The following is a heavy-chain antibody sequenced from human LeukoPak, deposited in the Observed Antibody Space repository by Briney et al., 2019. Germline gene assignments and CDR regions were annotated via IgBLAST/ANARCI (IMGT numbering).Heavy chain of an antibody. V-gene: IGHV4-59*01. CDR3: ASLGGSGSWNFGY. J-gene: IGHJ4*02. CDR1: PGSINTYY. Sequence: PETLSLTCTVSPGSINTYYWSWIRQPPGKGLEWIGYIYYSGSTNYNASLKSRVTISLDTSKNQFSLTLASVTAADTAVYYCASLGGSGSWNFGYWGQGTLVTVSS. CDR2: IYYSGST. D-gene: IGHD3-10*01.